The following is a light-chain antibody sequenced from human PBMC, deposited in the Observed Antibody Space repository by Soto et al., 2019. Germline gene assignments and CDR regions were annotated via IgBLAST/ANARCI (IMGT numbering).Light chain of an antibody. Sequence: QSALTQPASVSGSPGQSITISCTGTSSDFGNYNLVSWYQQHPGKVPKLILFEVNKRPSGVSGRFSGSKSGNTASLTISGLQAEDEADYYCCSFTSSNTHVFGTETKVTVL. J-gene: IGLJ1*01. CDR2: EVN. CDR3: CSFTSSNTHV. V-gene: IGLV2-23*02. CDR1: SSDFGNYNL.